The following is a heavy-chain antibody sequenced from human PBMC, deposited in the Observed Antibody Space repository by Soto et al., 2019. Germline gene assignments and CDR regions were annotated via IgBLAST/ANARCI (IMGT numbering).Heavy chain of an antibody. V-gene: IGHV1-69*13. D-gene: IGHD3-22*01. Sequence: ASVKVSCKASGGTFSSYAIDWVRQAPGQGLEWMGGIIPIFGTANYAQKFQGRVTITADESTSTAYMELRSLRSEDTAVYYCARGVHYDSSGYYYFYWGQGTLVTVSS. CDR1: GGTFSSYA. CDR3: ARGVHYDSSGYYYFY. CDR2: IIPIFGTA. J-gene: IGHJ4*02.